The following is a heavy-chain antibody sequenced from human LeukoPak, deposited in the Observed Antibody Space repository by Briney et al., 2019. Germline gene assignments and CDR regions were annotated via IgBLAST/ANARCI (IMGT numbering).Heavy chain of an antibody. CDR3: ARASHSSSWYTHFDY. J-gene: IGHJ4*02. D-gene: IGHD6-13*01. Sequence: ASVKVSCKASGYTFTGYYMHWVRQAPGQGLEWMGWINPNSGGTNYAQKFQGRVTMTRDTSFSTAYMDLNRLRSDDTAVYYCARASHSSSWYTHFDYWGQGTLVTVSS. V-gene: IGHV1-2*02. CDR2: INPNSGGT. CDR1: GYTFTGYY.